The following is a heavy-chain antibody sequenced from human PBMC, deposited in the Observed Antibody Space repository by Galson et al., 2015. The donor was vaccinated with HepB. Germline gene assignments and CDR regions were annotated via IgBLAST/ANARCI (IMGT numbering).Heavy chain of an antibody. V-gene: IGHV3-30-3*01. CDR2: ISYDGSNK. CDR1: GFTFSSYA. D-gene: IGHD2-2*01. J-gene: IGHJ5*02. CDR3: ARDWAKGNDCSSTSCSQTNWFDP. Sequence: SLRLSCAASGFTFSSYAMHWVRQAPGKGLEWVAVISYDGSNKYYADSVKGRFTISRDNSKNTLYLQMNSLRAEDTAVYYCARDWAKGNDCSSTSCSQTNWFDPWGQGTLVTVSS.